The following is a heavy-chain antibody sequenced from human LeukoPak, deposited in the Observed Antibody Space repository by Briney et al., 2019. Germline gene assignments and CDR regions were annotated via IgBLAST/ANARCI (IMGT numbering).Heavy chain of an antibody. CDR3: ARNTSSSPWFDP. D-gene: IGHD6-6*01. V-gene: IGHV4-30-2*01. Sequence: PSETLSLTCAVSGGSISSGGYSWSRIRQPPGKGLEWIGYIYHSGSTYYNPSLKSRVTISVDRSKNQFSLKLSSVTAADTAVYYCARNTSSSPWFDPWGQGTLVTVSS. CDR1: GGSISSGGYS. CDR2: IYHSGST. J-gene: IGHJ5*02.